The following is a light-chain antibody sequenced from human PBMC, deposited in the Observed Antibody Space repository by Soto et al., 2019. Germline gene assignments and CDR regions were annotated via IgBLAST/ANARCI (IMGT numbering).Light chain of an antibody. CDR1: SSNIGSDY. J-gene: IGLJ1*01. CDR2: RNN. V-gene: IGLV1-47*01. CDR3: AAWDDSLSGYV. Sequence: QSVLTQPPSASGTPGQRVTISCSGSSSNIGSDYVYWYQQSPGTTPKLLIYRNNQRPSGVPDRFSGSKSGTSASLAISGLRSEDEADYYCAAWDDSLSGYVFGTGTKVTVL.